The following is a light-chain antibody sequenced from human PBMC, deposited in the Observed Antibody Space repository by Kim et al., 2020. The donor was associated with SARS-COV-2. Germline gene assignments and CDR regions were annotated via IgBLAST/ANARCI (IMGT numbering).Light chain of an antibody. CDR2: STS. V-gene: IGLV7-43*01. CDR3: LLYYGGAWV. Sequence: LVTQEPSLTVSPGGTVTLTCASSTGAVTSGYYPNWLQQKPGQAPRALIYSTSNKQSLTPARFSGSLLGGKAALTLSGVQPEDEAEYYCLLYYGGAWVFGGGTKLTVL. CDR1: TGAVTSGYY. J-gene: IGLJ3*02.